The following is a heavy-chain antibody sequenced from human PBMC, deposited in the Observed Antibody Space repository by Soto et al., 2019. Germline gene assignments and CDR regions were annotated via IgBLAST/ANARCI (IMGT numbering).Heavy chain of an antibody. CDR1: GGSLSIFY. CDR2: AHDSGYA. CDR3: ARAPPRGGWYAP. D-gene: IGHD3-10*01. V-gene: IGHV4-59*12. Sequence: PSEALSLSCTDFGGSLSIFYWTWIRQPPGKGLEWIGYAHDSGYANYRPSLKSRLTISLDTSKNQISLNLNSVTAADTAVYYCARAPPRGGWYAPWGQGSQLTSPQ. J-gene: IGHJ5*02.